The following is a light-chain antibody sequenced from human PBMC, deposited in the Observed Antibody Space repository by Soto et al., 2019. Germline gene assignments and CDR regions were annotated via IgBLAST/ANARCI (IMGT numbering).Light chain of an antibody. J-gene: IGLJ1*01. CDR3: FSYTSSTMYV. CDR2: DVI. V-gene: IGLV2-14*03. CDR1: SSDIGGYKY. Sequence: SALTQPASVSGSPGQSITISCTGSSSDIGGYKYVSWYQHHPGKAPQLIIFDVINRPSGVSNRFSGSKSGNTASLPIFGLQAEDQADYYCFSYTSSTMYVFGTGTKLTVL.